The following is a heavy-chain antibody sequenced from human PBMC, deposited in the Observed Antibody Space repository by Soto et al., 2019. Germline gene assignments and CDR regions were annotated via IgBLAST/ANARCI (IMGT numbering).Heavy chain of an antibody. CDR2: IKQGGIER. CDR1: GFTLSNFW. J-gene: IGHJ3*02. CDR3: LVTTSAVDI. Sequence: EVQLVESGGDLAQPGGSLRLSCAASGFTLSNFWVNWVRQAPGKGLERVANIKQGGIERNYVDSVKGRFTISRDDTKNSLFLQMNNFRVEDAAIYYCLVTTSAVDIWGRGTTVTVSS. V-gene: IGHV3-7*01. D-gene: IGHD4-17*01.